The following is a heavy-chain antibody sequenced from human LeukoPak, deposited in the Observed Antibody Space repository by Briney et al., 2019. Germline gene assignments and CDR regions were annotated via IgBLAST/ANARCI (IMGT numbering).Heavy chain of an antibody. CDR1: GGSISSYY. V-gene: IGHV4-4*07. J-gene: IGHJ3*02. D-gene: IGHD6-13*01. CDR2: IYTSGST. Sequence: SETLSLTCTVSGGSISSYYWSWIRQPAGKGLEWIGRIYTSGSTNYNPSLKSRVTMSVDTSKNQFSLKLSSVTAADTAVYYCARGPGYSSTTDAFEIWGQGTMVTVSS. CDR3: ARGPGYSSTTDAFEI.